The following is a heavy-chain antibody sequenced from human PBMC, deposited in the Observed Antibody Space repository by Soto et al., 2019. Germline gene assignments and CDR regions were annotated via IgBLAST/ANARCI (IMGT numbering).Heavy chain of an antibody. CDR2: IYHSGST. CDR1: SGSISSSNW. CDR3: AGLYYGDYGWYFDY. V-gene: IGHV4-4*02. J-gene: IGHJ4*02. Sequence: QVQLQESGPGLVKPSGTLSLTCAVSSGSISSSNWWSWVRHPPGKGLEWIGEIYHSGSTNYNPSLKSRVTISVDKSKNQFSLKLSSVTAADTAVYYCAGLYYGDYGWYFDYWGQGTLVTVSS. D-gene: IGHD4-17*01.